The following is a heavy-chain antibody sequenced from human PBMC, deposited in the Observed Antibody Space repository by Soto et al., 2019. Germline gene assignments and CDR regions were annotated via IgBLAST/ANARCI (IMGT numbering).Heavy chain of an antibody. CDR2: IFYSGST. V-gene: IGHV4-61*01. Sequence: PSETLSLTCTVPGGSVSSGSYYWSWIRQPPGKGLEWIGQIFYSGSTNYNPSLKSRVTISVDTSKNQFSLELSSVTAADTAVYYCARDFCGGDCSDDYYYSAMDVWGQGTTVTVSS. CDR3: ARDFCGGDCSDDYYYSAMDV. CDR1: GGSVSSGSYY. D-gene: IGHD2-21*02. J-gene: IGHJ6*02.